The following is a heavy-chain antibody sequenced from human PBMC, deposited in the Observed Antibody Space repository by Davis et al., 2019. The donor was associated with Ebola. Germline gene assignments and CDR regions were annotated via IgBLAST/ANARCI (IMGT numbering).Heavy chain of an antibody. V-gene: IGHV3-30*04. Sequence: PGGSLRLSCAASGFTFSSYAMHWVRQAPGKGLEWVAVISYDGSNKYYADSVKGRFTISRDNSKNTLYLQMNSLRAEDTAVYYCARDIHTYYYDSSGYYQNDYWGQGTLVTVSS. CDR2: ISYDGSNK. D-gene: IGHD3-22*01. J-gene: IGHJ4*02. CDR1: GFTFSSYA. CDR3: ARDIHTYYYDSSGYYQNDY.